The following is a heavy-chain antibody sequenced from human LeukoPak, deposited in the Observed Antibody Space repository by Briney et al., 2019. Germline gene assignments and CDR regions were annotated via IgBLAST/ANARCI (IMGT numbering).Heavy chain of an antibody. CDR3: AIYDSSGYYNY. D-gene: IGHD3-22*01. CDR2: ISYDGSNK. CDR1: GFTFSSYA. J-gene: IGHJ4*02. Sequence: PGGSLRLSCAASGFTFSSYAMNWVRQAPGKGLEWVAFISYDGSNKYYADSVKGRFTISRDNSKNTLYLQMNSLRAEDTAVYYCAIYDSSGYYNYWGQGTLVTVSS. V-gene: IGHV3-30-3*01.